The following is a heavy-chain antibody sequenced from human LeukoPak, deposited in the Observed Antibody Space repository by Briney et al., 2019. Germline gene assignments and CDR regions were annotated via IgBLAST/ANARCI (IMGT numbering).Heavy chain of an antibody. CDR2: INSDGSST. Sequence: GGSLRLSCAASGFTFGSYWMHWVRQAPGKGLVWVSRINSDGSSTSYAASVKGRFTISRDNAKNTLYLQMNSLRAEDTAVYYCASGAGSWYGSFDYWGQGTLVTVSS. J-gene: IGHJ4*02. CDR3: ASGAGSWYGSFDY. CDR1: GFTFGSYW. V-gene: IGHV3-74*01. D-gene: IGHD6-13*01.